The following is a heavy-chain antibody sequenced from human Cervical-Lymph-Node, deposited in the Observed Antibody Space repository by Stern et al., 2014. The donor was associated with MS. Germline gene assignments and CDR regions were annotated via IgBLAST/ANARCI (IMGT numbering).Heavy chain of an antibody. Sequence: VQLVESGGGVVQPGRSLSLSCAASGFTFSSYGMHWVRQAPGKGLEWVAVISSDGSERHYADSVKGRFTISRDNSKNTLYLQMNSLRAVDTAVYYCAKDFIPKAFYYYGMDVWGQGTTVTVS. J-gene: IGHJ6*02. V-gene: IGHV3-30*18. CDR3: AKDFIPKAFYYYGMDV. CDR2: ISSDGSER. CDR1: GFTFSSYG. D-gene: IGHD3-16*02.